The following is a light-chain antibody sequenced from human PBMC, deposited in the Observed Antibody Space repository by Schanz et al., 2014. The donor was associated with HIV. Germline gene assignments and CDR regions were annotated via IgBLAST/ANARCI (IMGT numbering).Light chain of an antibody. CDR2: GTS. CDR3: QHYGTSFT. Sequence: EIVLTQSPVTLSLSPGERATLSCRASQSISNNLAWYQQKLGQAPRLLIYGTSTRATGIPARFSGSGSGTEFTLTISSLQSEDFAVYYCQHYGTSFTFGPGTKVDIK. V-gene: IGKV3-15*01. CDR1: QSISNN. J-gene: IGKJ3*01.